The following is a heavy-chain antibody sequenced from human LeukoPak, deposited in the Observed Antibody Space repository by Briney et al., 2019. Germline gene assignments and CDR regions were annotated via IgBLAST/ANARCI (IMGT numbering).Heavy chain of an antibody. Sequence: ASVKVSCKASGYTFTSYAMHWVRQAPGQRLEWMGWINAGNGNTKYSQKFRGRVTITRDTSASTAYMELSSLRSEDTAVYYCASPSQYYYGMDVWGQGTTVTVSS. CDR1: GYTFTSYA. D-gene: IGHD6-6*01. V-gene: IGHV1-3*01. CDR2: INAGNGNT. CDR3: ASPSQYYYGMDV. J-gene: IGHJ6*02.